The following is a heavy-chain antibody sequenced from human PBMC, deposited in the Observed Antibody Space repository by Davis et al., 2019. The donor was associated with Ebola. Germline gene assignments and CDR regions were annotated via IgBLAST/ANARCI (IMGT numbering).Heavy chain of an antibody. V-gene: IGHV1-46*01. J-gene: IGHJ4*02. CDR1: GYTFTSYY. CDR2: INPSGGST. CDR3: ARDRYSSGRKNYFDY. Sequence: ASVKVSCKASGYTFTSYYMHWVRQAPGQGLEWMGIINPSGGSTSYAQKFQGRVTMTRDTSTSTVYMELSSLRSEDTAVYYCARDRYSSGRKNYFDYWGQGTLVTVSS. D-gene: IGHD6-19*01.